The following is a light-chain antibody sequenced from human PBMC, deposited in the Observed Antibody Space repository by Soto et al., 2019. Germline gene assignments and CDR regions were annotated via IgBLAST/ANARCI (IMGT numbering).Light chain of an antibody. CDR2: EVS. CDR3: ASYTITSARYV. V-gene: IGLV2-14*01. CDR1: SSDVGGYSY. J-gene: IGLJ1*01. Sequence: QSALTQPASVSGSPGQSITISCTGTSSDVGGYSYVAWYQQHPGKAPKLIIYEVSYRPSGVSPRFSGSKSGNTASLTISGLQAEDEADYFCASYTITSARYVFGTGTKVTVL.